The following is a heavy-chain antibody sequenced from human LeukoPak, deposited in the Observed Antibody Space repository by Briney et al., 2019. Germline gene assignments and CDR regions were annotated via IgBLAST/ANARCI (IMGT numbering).Heavy chain of an antibody. CDR1: GFTFSCYA. J-gene: IGHJ4*02. CDR2: ISGSGGST. Sequence: GSLRLSCAASGFTFSCYAMSWVRQAPGKGLEWVSAISGSGGSTYYADSVKGRFTISRDNSKNTLYLQMNSLRAEDTAVYYCAKGSVAEALFDYWGQGTLVTVSS. V-gene: IGHV3-23*01. CDR3: AKGSVAEALFDY. D-gene: IGHD6-19*01.